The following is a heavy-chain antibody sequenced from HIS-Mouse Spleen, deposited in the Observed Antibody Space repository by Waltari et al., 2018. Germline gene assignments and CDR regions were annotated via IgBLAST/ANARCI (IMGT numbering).Heavy chain of an antibody. Sequence: QVQLVQSGAEVKKPGASVKVSCKASGYTFTGYYMHWVRQAPGQGLEWMGWSNPNSGGTNYEQKFQGRVTMTRDTSISTAYMELSRLRSDDTAVYYCARAAGFLEWLLGYYFDYWGQGTLVTVSS. V-gene: IGHV1-2*02. D-gene: IGHD3-3*01. CDR2: SNPNSGGT. CDR1: GYTFTGYY. J-gene: IGHJ4*02. CDR3: ARAAGFLEWLLGYYFDY.